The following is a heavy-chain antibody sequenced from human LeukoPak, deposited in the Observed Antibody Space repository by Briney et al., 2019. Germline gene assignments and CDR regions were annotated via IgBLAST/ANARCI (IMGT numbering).Heavy chain of an antibody. Sequence: GGSLRLSCEVSGFTFTDYWMNWVRQAPGKGPEWVASIRQDGSEKTYVDSVKGRFTISRDNTKNSLSLQLNGLRAEDTGVYYCARDGTAAGLYFHLWGERTLLTVSS. J-gene: IGHJ4*03. D-gene: IGHD6-13*01. V-gene: IGHV3-7*01. CDR2: IRQDGSEK. CDR3: ARDGTAAGLYFHL. CDR1: GFTFTDYW.